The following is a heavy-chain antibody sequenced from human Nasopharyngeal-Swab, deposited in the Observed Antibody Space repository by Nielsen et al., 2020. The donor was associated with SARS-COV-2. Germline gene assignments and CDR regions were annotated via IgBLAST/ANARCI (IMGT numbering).Heavy chain of an antibody. Sequence: GGSLRLSCAASGFTFDDYAMHWVRQAPGKGLEWVSGISWNSGSIGYADSVKGRFTISRDNAKNSLYLQMNSLRAEDTALYYCAKLFDAYYMDVCGKGTTVTVSS. D-gene: IGHD2-21*01. CDR1: GFTFDDYA. J-gene: IGHJ6*03. CDR2: ISWNSGSI. CDR3: AKLFDAYYMDV. V-gene: IGHV3-9*01.